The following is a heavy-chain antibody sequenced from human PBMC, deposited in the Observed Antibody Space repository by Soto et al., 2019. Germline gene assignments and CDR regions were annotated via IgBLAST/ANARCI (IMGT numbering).Heavy chain of an antibody. CDR3: AKDQASGQGSFDS. Sequence: GGSLRLSCAASGFTFNIYGMRWVRQAPDKGLEWVALISYDGSNQYYADSVKGRFTISRDNSKNTLFLQMNSLRADDTAVYYCAKDQASGQGSFDSWGQGTLVTVSS. J-gene: IGHJ4*02. CDR2: ISYDGSNQ. CDR1: GFTFNIYG. V-gene: IGHV3-30*18.